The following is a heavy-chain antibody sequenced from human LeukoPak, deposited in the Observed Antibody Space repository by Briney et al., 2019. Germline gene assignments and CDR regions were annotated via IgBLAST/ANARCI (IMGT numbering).Heavy chain of an antibody. CDR2: IQNDGTDK. V-gene: IGHV3-30*02. Sequence: GGSLRLSCAASGINFRSSGMHWVRQAPGKGLEWVTFIQNDGTDKSYAASAQGRFTISRDNSKNTVYLHMNSLRADDTALYYCAREGGRAAPGRFDYWGQGTLVTVSS. D-gene: IGHD6-13*01. CDR1: GINFRSSG. J-gene: IGHJ4*02. CDR3: AREGGRAAPGRFDY.